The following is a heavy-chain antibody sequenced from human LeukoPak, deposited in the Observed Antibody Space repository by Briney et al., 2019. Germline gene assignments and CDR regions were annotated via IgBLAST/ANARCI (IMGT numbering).Heavy chain of an antibody. CDR1: GGSISSYY. CDR3: ARYVRESPKYYFDY. V-gene: IGHV4-59*01. CDR2: INYSGST. J-gene: IGHJ4*02. Sequence: PSETLSLTCIVSGGSISSYYWSWIRQSPGKGLEWIGHINYSGSTTYNPSLNSRVTISIDTSKNQFSLRLSSVTAADTAVYYCARYVRESPKYYFDYWGRGTLVTVSS. D-gene: IGHD3-10*02.